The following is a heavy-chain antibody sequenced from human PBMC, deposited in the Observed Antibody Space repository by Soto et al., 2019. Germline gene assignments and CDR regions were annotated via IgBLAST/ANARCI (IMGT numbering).Heavy chain of an antibody. D-gene: IGHD4-4*01. Sequence: EVQLVESGGGLVQPGESLILSCAASGFTFSGSAMHWVRQAPGKGLEWVGRIRSKPNNYATAYAASVKGRFSISRDDSKNTAYLQVNGLKTEDTAVYYCSGGQNDYNYYYYYPMDVWGRGTTVTVSS. CDR1: GFTFSGSA. CDR3: SGGQNDYNYYYYYPMDV. CDR2: IRSKPNNYAT. V-gene: IGHV3-73*02. J-gene: IGHJ6*02.